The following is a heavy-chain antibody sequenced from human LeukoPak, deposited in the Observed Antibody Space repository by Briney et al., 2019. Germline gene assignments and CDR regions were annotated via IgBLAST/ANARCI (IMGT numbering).Heavy chain of an antibody. V-gene: IGHV3-30*18. D-gene: IGHD3-10*01. J-gene: IGHJ4*02. CDR2: ISYDGSNK. Sequence: PGGSLRLSCAASGFTFSSYGMHWVRQAPGKGLEWVAVISYDGSNKYYADSVKGRFTISRDNSKNTLYLQMNSLRAEDTAVYYCAKELLTYGSGSYYFDYWGQGTLVTVSS. CDR1: GFTFSSYG. CDR3: AKELLTYGSGSYYFDY.